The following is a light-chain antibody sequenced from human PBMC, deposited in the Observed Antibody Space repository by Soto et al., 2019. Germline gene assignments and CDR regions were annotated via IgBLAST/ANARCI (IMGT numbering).Light chain of an antibody. CDR1: RGHSSYA. Sequence: QAVLTQSPYASASLGASVKLTCTLSRGHSSYAIAWHQQQPEKGPRYLMKLNSDGSHSKGDGIPDRFSGSSSGAERYLTISSLQSEDEADYYCQTWGTGVVFGGGTQLTAL. J-gene: IGLJ2*01. V-gene: IGLV4-69*01. CDR2: LNSDGSH. CDR3: QTWGTGVV.